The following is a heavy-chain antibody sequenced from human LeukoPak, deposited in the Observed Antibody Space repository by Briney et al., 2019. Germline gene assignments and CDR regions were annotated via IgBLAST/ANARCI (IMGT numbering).Heavy chain of an antibody. CDR3: ANSGSSGYLYYYYGMDV. V-gene: IGHV3-23*01. CDR2: ISGSGGST. D-gene: IGHD3-22*01. J-gene: IGHJ6*02. Sequence: GGSLRLSCAASGFTFSSYAMSWVRQAPGKGLEWVSVISGSGGSTYYADSVKGRFTISRDNSKNTLYLQMNSLRAEDTAVYYCANSGSSGYLYYYYGMDVWGQGTTVTVSS. CDR1: GFTFSSYA.